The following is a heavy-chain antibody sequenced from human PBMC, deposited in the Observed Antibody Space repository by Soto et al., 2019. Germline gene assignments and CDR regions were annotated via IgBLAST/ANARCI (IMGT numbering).Heavy chain of an antibody. CDR1: GFTFDDYA. CDR3: AKDHYGSAMYSMDV. V-gene: IGHV3-9*01. J-gene: IGHJ6*02. CDR2: ITWNSGTI. D-gene: IGHD3-10*01. Sequence: EVQLVESGGGLVQPGRSLRLSCAASGFTFDDYAMHWVRQTPGKGLEWVSGITWNSGTIGYADSVKGRFTISRDTGKNSLYLQMNSLRPEDTALYYCAKDHYGSAMYSMDVWGQGTTVTVSS.